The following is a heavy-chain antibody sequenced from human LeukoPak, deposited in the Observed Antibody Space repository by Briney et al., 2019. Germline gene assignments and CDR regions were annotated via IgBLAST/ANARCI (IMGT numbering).Heavy chain of an antibody. CDR3: VKSSTNYGGWFDS. V-gene: IGHV3-21*01. CDR2: ISTSSSYI. D-gene: IGHD4/OR15-4a*01. CDR1: GFTFSSYS. Sequence: GGSLRLSCAASGFTFSSYSMNWVRQAPGKGLEWVSSISTSSSYIYYADSVKGRFTISRDNARNSLSLQVSRLRAEDTAVYYCVKSSTNYGGWFDSWGQGTLVTVS. J-gene: IGHJ5*01.